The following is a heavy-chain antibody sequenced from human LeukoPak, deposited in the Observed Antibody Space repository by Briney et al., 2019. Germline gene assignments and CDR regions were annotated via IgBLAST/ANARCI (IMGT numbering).Heavy chain of an antibody. CDR1: GGTFSSYA. CDR3: ARGSESQLLLFDY. V-gene: IGHV1-69*13. J-gene: IGHJ4*02. D-gene: IGHD2-15*01. CDR2: IIPILGTA. Sequence: PVKVSCKASGGTFSSYAISWVRQAPGQGLEWMGGIIPILGTANYAQKFQGRVTITADESTSTAYMELSSLRSEDTAVYYCARGSESQLLLFDYWGQGTLVTVSS.